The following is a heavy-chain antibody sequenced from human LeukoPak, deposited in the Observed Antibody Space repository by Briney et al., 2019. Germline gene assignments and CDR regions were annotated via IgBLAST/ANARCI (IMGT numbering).Heavy chain of an antibody. CDR2: IKEDGGQK. CDR3: ARTTSLISSGYLLCDAFDI. V-gene: IGHV3-7*01. CDR1: GFTFSSYW. J-gene: IGHJ3*02. D-gene: IGHD3-22*01. Sequence: GGSLRLSCAASGFTFSSYWMSWVRQAPGKGLEWVANIKEDGGQKYYVDSVEGRFTISRDNAKNSLYLQMNSLRAEDTAVYYCARTTSLISSGYLLCDAFDIWGRGTMVTVSS.